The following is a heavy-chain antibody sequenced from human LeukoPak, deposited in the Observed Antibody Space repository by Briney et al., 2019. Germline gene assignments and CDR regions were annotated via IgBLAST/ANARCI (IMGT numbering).Heavy chain of an antibody. CDR3: ARQYIVGATNDY. J-gene: IGHJ4*02. V-gene: IGHV4-39*01. D-gene: IGHD1-26*01. CDR1: GRSIISSSYY. CDR2: IYYSGST. Sequence: ASETLSLTCTVSGRSIISSSYYWGWIRQPPGKGLEWIGSIYYSGSTYYNPSLKSRVTISVDTSKNQFSLKLSPVTAADTAVYYCARQYIVGATNDYWGQGTLVTVSS.